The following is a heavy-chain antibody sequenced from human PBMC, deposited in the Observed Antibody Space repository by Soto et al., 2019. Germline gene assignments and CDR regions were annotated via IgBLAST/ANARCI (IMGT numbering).Heavy chain of an antibody. D-gene: IGHD3-3*01. CDR2: IYYSGST. CDR3: ARRGMYYDFWSGYSSYYYYAMDV. Sequence: SETLSLTCTVSGGSITSGDYYWSWIRQPPGKGLEWIGFIYYSGSTYYNPSLKSRVTISVDTSKNHFSLKLSSVTAADTAVYYCARRGMYYDFWSGYSSYYYYAMDVWGQGTTVTVSS. V-gene: IGHV4-30-4*01. J-gene: IGHJ6*02. CDR1: GGSITSGDYY.